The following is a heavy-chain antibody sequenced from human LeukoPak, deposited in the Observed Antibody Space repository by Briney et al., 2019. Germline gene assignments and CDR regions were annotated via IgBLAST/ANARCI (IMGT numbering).Heavy chain of an antibody. V-gene: IGHV4-4*07. CDR1: GGSISSYY. D-gene: IGHD6-6*01. Sequence: SETLSLTCTVSGGSISSYYWSWIRQPAGKGLEWIGRIYTSGSTNCNPSLKSRVTMSVDTSKNQFSLKLSSVTAADTAVYYCARESIAELATLFDYWGQGTLVTVSS. CDR3: ARESIAELATLFDY. J-gene: IGHJ4*02. CDR2: IYTSGST.